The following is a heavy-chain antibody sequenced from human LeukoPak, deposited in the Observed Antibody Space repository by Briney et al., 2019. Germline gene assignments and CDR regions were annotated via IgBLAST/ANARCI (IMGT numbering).Heavy chain of an antibody. J-gene: IGHJ3*02. CDR3: ARDPGINMVQGSAFDI. CDR1: GGSIGSYY. D-gene: IGHD3-10*01. CDR2: IYTSGST. V-gene: IGHV4-4*07. Sequence: PSETLSLTCTVSGGSIGSYYWSWIRQPAGKGLEWIGRIYTSGSTNYNPSLKSRVTMSVDTSKNQFSLKLSSVTAADTAVYYCARDPGINMVQGSAFDIWGQGTTVTVSS.